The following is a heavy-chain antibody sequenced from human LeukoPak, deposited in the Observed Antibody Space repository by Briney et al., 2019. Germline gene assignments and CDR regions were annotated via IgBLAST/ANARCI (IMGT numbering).Heavy chain of an antibody. CDR2: ISSSGRNI. D-gene: IGHD3-22*01. J-gene: IGHJ4*02. CDR1: GFSFSDHY. CDR3: ARVVHFSDSSGYYHSVYYFDL. Sequence: GGSLTLSCAASGFSFSDHYMSWIRQAPGKGLEWISYISSSGRNIYYADSVRGRFTISRDNTKSSVSLQMNSLGAEDTDVYYCARVVHFSDSSGYYHSVYYFDLWGQGTLVTVSS. V-gene: IGHV3-11*04.